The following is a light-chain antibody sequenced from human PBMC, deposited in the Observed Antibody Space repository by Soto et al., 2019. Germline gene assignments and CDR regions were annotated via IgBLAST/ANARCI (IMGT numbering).Light chain of an antibody. CDR1: QSVRNY. CDR3: QQRSNWPPVT. Sequence: EIVLTQSPATLSLSPGERATLSCRASQSVRNYLAWYQQKPGQAPRLLIYDASNRASGIPARFSGSGSGTDFTRTISSRDPEDFAVYYCQQRSNWPPVTLGGGTKGEIK. V-gene: IGKV3-11*01. J-gene: IGKJ4*01. CDR2: DAS.